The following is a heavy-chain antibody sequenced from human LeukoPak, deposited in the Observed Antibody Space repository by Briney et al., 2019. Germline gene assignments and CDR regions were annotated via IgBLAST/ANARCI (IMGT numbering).Heavy chain of an antibody. CDR1: GLTVSSNY. J-gene: IGHJ5*02. V-gene: IGHV3-53*01. D-gene: IGHD3-22*01. CDR2: LYSSGTT. Sequence: PGGSLRLSCAASGLTVSSNYMSWVRQAPGKGLEWVSVLYSSGTTYYADSVKGRFTISRDNSKNTLYLQMNSLRAEDTAVYYCARVSLDGYDSPLDWFDPWGQGTLVTVSS. CDR3: ARVSLDGYDSPLDWFDP.